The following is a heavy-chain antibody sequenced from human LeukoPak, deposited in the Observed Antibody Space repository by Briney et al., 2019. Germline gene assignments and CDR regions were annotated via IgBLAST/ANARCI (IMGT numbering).Heavy chain of an antibody. J-gene: IGHJ4*02. Sequence: PSETLSLTCTVSGGSITSYYWTWIRQPPGKGLEWIGFIYGDGSTKYNPSLKSRVTMSVDTSKNQFSLKLSSVTAADTAVYYCAREAVADQARYDYWGQGTLVTVSS. D-gene: IGHD6-19*01. CDR1: GGSITSYY. V-gene: IGHV4-59*12. CDR3: AREAVADQARYDY. CDR2: IYGDGST.